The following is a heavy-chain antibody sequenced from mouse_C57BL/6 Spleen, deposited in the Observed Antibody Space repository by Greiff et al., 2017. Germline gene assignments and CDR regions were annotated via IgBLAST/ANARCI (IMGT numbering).Heavy chain of an antibody. V-gene: IGHV3-6*01. J-gene: IGHJ3*01. CDR2: ISYDGSN. Sequence: EVQLQESGPGLVKPSQSLSLTCSVTGYSITSGYYWNWIRQFPGNKLEWMGYISYDGSNNYNPSLKNRISITRDTSKNQFFLKLNSVTTEDTATYYCARKNGYDGVWFAYWGQGTLVTVSA. CDR3: ARKNGYDGVWFAY. CDR1: GYSITSGYY. D-gene: IGHD2-2*01.